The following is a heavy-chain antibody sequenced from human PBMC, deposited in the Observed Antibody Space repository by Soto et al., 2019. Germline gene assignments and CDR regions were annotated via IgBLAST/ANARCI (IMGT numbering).Heavy chain of an antibody. D-gene: IGHD3-16*02. V-gene: IGHV3-23*04. J-gene: IGHJ6*03. Sequence: EVQLVESGGGLVQPGGSLRLSCAASGFTVSSYAMSWVRQAPGKGLEWVSAISGSGGRTYYADSVQGRFTISRDNSKDTLYRQINSLRAEDKAVYYCAKSPTEGYMWGSYRYPHYLDVWGKGTTVTLCS. CDR1: GFTVSSYA. CDR3: AKSPTEGYMWGSYRYPHYLDV. CDR2: ISGSGGRT.